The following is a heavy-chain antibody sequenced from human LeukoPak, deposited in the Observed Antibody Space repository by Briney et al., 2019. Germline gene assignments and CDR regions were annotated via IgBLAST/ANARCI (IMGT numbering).Heavy chain of an antibody. Sequence: SETLSLTCTVSGDSISYYYWSWIRQPAGKGLEWIGRISTSGTTNYNPSLKSRVTMSVDTSKNQFSLKLSSVTAADTAVYYCARDVVAAAGTWDYWGQGTLVTVSS. V-gene: IGHV4-4*07. CDR1: GDSISYYY. J-gene: IGHJ4*02. CDR3: ARDVVAAAGTWDY. CDR2: ISTSGTT. D-gene: IGHD6-13*01.